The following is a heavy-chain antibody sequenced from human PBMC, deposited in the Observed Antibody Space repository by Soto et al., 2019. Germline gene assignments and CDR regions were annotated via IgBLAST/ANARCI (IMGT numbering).Heavy chain of an antibody. Sequence: GESLEFSCKGSGYNFATHWIGWVRQMPGKNLEWMGIIFPGDSYTTYSPSFQGQVTVSADQSISTVYLQWSGLKASDTAMYYCATLAGSGSYRDLYFDNWGQGTPVTVSS. CDR3: ATLAGSGSYRDLYFDN. V-gene: IGHV5-51*01. CDR1: GYNFATHW. J-gene: IGHJ4*02. CDR2: IFPGDSYT. D-gene: IGHD1-26*01.